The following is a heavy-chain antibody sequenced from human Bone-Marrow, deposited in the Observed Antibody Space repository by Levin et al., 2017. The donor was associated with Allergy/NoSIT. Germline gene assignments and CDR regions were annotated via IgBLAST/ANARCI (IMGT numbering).Heavy chain of an antibody. CDR2: IKTETEGGTT. Sequence: LSLTCAVSGFPFANAWMNWVRQAPGKGLEWVGHIKTETEGGTTVYNSPVKDRFTISRDDSKNTVYLQMNSLKTEDTAVYYCTSGNGKTDTDYWGLGTPVTVSS. D-gene: IGHD1-1*01. J-gene: IGHJ4*02. CDR3: TSGNGKTDTDY. CDR1: GFPFANAW. V-gene: IGHV3-15*01.